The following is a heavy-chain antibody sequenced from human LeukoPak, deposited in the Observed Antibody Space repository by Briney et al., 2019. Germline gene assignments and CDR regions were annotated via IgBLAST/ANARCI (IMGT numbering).Heavy chain of an antibody. CDR3: ARDAIPVGSTSCYLGY. D-gene: IGHD2-2*01. V-gene: IGHV1-69*13. J-gene: IGHJ4*02. CDR1: GGSFSSYA. CDR2: IIPIFGTA. Sequence: GASVKVSCKASGGSFSSYAISWVRQAPGQGLEWMGGIIPIFGTANYAQKFQGRVTITADESTSTAYMELSSLRSEDTAVYYCARDAIPVGSTSCYLGYWGQGTLVTVSS.